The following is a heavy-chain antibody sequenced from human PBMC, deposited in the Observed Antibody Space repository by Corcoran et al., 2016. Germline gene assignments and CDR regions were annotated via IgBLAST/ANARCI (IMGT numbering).Heavy chain of an antibody. Sequence: QVQLVESGGGVVQPGRSLRLSCAASGFTFSSYGMHWVRQAPGKGLEWVAVIWYDGRNKYYADSVKGRFTISRDNSKNTLYLQMNSLRAEDTAVYYGATGGGYSYGYFDYWGQGALVTVSS. CDR3: ATGGGYSYGYFDY. V-gene: IGHV3-33*01. D-gene: IGHD5-18*01. CDR1: GFTFSSYG. CDR2: IWYDGRNK. J-gene: IGHJ4*02.